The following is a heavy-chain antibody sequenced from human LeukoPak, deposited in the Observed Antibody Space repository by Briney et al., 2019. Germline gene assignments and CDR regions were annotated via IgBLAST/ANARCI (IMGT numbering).Heavy chain of an antibody. CDR1: GFTFSSYT. CDR2: ISSSSSTI. D-gene: IGHD3-10*01. J-gene: IGHJ4*02. Sequence: GGSLRLSCEASGFTFSSYTMNWVRQAPGKGLEWVSYISSSSSTIYYADSVKGRFTISRDNAKNSLYLQMNSLRAEDTAVYYCARVSSYMVRGVDFDYWGQGTLVTVSS. V-gene: IGHV3-48*04. CDR3: ARVSSYMVRGVDFDY.